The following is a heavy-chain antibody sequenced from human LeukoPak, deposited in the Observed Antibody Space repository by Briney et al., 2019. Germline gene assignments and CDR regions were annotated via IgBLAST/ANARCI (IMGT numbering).Heavy chain of an antibody. D-gene: IGHD4-17*01. V-gene: IGHV1-46*01. CDR3: VRGGGTTHWFDP. CDR1: GYTFTSYG. CDR2: INPSGGST. Sequence: ASVTVSFKASGYTFTSYGISWVRQASGQGLEWMGIINPSGGSTSYAQKFQGRVTMTRDTSTSTVYMELSSLRSEDTAVYYCVRGGGTTHWFDPWGQGTLVTASS. J-gene: IGHJ5*02.